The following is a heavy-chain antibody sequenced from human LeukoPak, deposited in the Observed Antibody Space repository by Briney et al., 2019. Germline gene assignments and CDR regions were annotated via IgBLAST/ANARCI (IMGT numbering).Heavy chain of an antibody. D-gene: IGHD1-26*01. Sequence: PGGSLRLSCAASGFTFSSYWMSWVRQAPGKGLEWVANIKQDGSEKYYVDSVKGRFTISRDNAKNSLYLQMKSLSAEDTAVYYCARGTQSSGGSYGGFDYWGQGTLVTVSS. CDR3: ARGTQSSGGSYGGFDY. V-gene: IGHV3-7*01. CDR1: GFTFSSYW. J-gene: IGHJ4*02. CDR2: IKQDGSEK.